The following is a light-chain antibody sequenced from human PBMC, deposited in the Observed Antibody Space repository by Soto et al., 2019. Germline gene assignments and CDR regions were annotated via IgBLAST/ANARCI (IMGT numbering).Light chain of an antibody. CDR2: DVS. CDR3: SSYTSRSTPKVG. CDR1: SSDVGGYNY. J-gene: IGLJ2*01. V-gene: IGLV2-14*01. Sequence: QSALTQPASVSGSPGQSITISCTGTSSDVGGYNYVSWYQQHPGKAPKLMIYDVSNRPSGVSNRFSGSKSGNTASLTISGLQAEDEADYYCSSYTSRSTPKVGFGGGTKLTVL.